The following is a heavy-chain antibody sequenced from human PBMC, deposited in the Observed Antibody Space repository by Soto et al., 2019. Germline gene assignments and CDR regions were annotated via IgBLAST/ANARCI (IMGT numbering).Heavy chain of an antibody. CDR2: INPSGGST. J-gene: IGHJ5*02. CDR1: GYTFTSYY. V-gene: IGHV1-46*01. CDR3: AREQYYYDSSGRIDWFDP. D-gene: IGHD3-22*01. Sequence: QVQLVQSGAEVKKPGASVKVSRKASGYTFTSYYMHWVRQAPGQGLEWMGIINPSGGSTSYAQKFQGIVTMTRDTSTSTVYMELSSLRSEDTAVYYCAREQYYYDSSGRIDWFDPWGQGTLVTVSS.